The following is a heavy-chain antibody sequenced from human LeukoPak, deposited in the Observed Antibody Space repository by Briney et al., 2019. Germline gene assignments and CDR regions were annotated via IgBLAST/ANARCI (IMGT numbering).Heavy chain of an antibody. V-gene: IGHV1-46*01. Sequence: ASVKVSCKTSGYTFTSYYMHWVRQAPGQGLEWMGIINPSGGRTSYAQKFQGRVTMTRDMSTSTVYMELSSLRSEDTAVYYCARGTGEGGSSGYYYGKPEDPAEYYFDYWGQGTLVTVSS. D-gene: IGHD3-22*01. CDR2: INPSGGRT. CDR3: ARGTGEGGSSGYYYGKPEDPAEYYFDY. CDR1: GYTFTSYY. J-gene: IGHJ4*02.